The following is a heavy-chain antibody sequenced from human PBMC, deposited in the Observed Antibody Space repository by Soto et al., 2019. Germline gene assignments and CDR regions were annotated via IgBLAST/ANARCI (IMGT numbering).Heavy chain of an antibody. CDR3: ARGGLRYFDWLESPWYYDYGMDV. D-gene: IGHD3-9*01. V-gene: IGHV1-8*01. Sequence: ASVKVSCKASGYTFTSYDINWVRQATGQGLEWMGWMNPNSGNTGYAQKFQGRVTMTRNTSISTAYMELSSLRSEDTAVYYCARGGLRYFDWLESPWYYDYGMDVWGQGTTVTVSS. CDR2: MNPNSGNT. CDR1: GYTFTSYD. J-gene: IGHJ6*02.